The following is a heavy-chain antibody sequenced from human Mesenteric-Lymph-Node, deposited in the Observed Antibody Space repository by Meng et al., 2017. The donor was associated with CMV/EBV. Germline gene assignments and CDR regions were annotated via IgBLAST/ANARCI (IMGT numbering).Heavy chain of an antibody. D-gene: IGHD1-26*01. CDR1: GGSVSSGGYY. CDR3: ARISGSYYLNPWFDS. V-gene: IGHV4-61*03. J-gene: IGHJ5*01. Sequence: SETLSLTCTVSGGSVSSGGYYWSWIRQPPGKGLEWIGYIYYSGSTNYNSSLKSRVTISLDRSTNHISLKMTSVTAADTAVYYCARISGSYYLNPWFDSWGQGTLVTVSS. CDR2: IYYSGST.